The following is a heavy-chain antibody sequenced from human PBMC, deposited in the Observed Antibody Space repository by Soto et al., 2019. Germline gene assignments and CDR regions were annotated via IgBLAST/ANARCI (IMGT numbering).Heavy chain of an antibody. D-gene: IGHD2-2*03. Sequence: EVQLLESGGGLVQPGGSLRLSCAASGFTFSSYAMSWVRQAPGKGLEWVSAISGSGGSTYYADSVKGRFTISRDNSKNTLYLQMNSLRAEDTAVYYCAKDNPPGDCSSTSCYGDYWGQGTLVTVSS. CDR3: AKDNPPGDCSSTSCYGDY. CDR1: GFTFSSYA. CDR2: ISGSGGST. V-gene: IGHV3-23*01. J-gene: IGHJ4*02.